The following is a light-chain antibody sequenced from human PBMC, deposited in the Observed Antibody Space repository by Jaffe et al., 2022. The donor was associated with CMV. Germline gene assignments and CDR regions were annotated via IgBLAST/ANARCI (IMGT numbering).Light chain of an antibody. J-gene: IGLJ3*02. Sequence: QSALTQPASVSGSPGQSTTISCTGTSSDVGNYNYVSWYQQHPGKAPKLMIFDVSNRPSGVSNRFSGSKSDNTASLTISGLQAEDEADYYCSSYTTSTNWVFGGGTKLTVL. CDR1: SSDVGNYNY. V-gene: IGLV2-14*03. CDR2: DVS. CDR3: SSYTTSTNWV.